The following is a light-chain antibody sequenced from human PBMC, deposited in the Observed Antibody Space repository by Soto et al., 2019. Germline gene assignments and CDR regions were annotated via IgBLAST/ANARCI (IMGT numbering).Light chain of an antibody. V-gene: IGLV2-14*01. J-gene: IGLJ1*01. CDR3: SSLTTSFTYV. CDR1: SSDVGAYNY. CDR2: EVS. Sequence: QSALTQHASVSGTTGQSVAISCTGTSSDVGAYNYISWYQQHPGKAPKLLLSEVSNRPSGVSDRFSGSKSGNTASLTISGLQAEDEADYYCSSLTTSFTYVFGTGTKGTVL.